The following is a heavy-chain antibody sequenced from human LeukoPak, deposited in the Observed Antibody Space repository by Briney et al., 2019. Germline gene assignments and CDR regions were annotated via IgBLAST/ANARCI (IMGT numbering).Heavy chain of an antibody. CDR2: IKKDGSEK. CDR3: AKDNRRHYTSGPNPDSLH. CDR1: GFTFSNYL. Sequence: PGGSLRLSCAASGFTFSNYLMSWVRQAPGKGLEWVANIKKDGSEKYYVDSVKGRFTISRDNAKNSLYLQMNSLRVEDTAFYYCAKDNRRHYTSGPNPDSLHWGQGALVTVSS. D-gene: IGHD6-19*01. V-gene: IGHV3-7*03. J-gene: IGHJ4*02.